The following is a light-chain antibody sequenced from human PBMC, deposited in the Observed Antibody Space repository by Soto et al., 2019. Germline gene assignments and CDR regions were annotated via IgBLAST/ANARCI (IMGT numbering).Light chain of an antibody. J-gene: IGLJ2*01. Sequence: SYELTQPPSVSVSPGQTASITCSGDKLGDRYACWYQQKPGQSPVLVIYQDTKRPSGIPERFSGSNSGNTATLTISGTQAIDEADYFCQVWGSNTVVFGGGTKLTV. CDR3: QVWGSNTVV. V-gene: IGLV3-1*01. CDR1: KLGDRY. CDR2: QDT.